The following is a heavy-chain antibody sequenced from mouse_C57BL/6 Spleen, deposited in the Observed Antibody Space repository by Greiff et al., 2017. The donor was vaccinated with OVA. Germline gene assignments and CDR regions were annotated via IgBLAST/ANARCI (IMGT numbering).Heavy chain of an antibody. D-gene: IGHD1-1*02. V-gene: IGHV1-18*01. CDR3: ARTGVGTPFAY. J-gene: IGHJ3*01. CDR1: GYTFTDYN. Sequence: VQLKQSGPELVKPGASVKIPCKASGYTFTDYNMDWVKQSHGKSLEWIGDINPNNGGTIYNQKFKGKATLTVDKSSSTAYMELRSLTSEDTAVYYCARTGVGTPFAYWGQGTLVTVSA. CDR2: INPNNGGT.